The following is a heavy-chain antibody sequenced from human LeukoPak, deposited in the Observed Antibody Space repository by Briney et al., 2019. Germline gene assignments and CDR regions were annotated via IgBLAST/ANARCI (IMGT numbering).Heavy chain of an antibody. V-gene: IGHV3-23*01. CDR2: ITASGGNT. CDR3: ASRDPCSGSTCYALAY. D-gene: IGHD2-15*01. Sequence: GGSLRLSCAASGFTFDDYAMHWVRQAPGKGLEWVSAITASGGNTYYADSLKGRFTISRDNSRNTLYLQMNSLRAEDTAVYYCASRDPCSGSTCYALAYWGQGALVTVSS. CDR1: GFTFDDYA. J-gene: IGHJ4*02.